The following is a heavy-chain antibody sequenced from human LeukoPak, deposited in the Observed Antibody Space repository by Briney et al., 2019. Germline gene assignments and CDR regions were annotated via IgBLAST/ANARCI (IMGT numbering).Heavy chain of an antibody. J-gene: IGHJ4*02. V-gene: IGHV3-48*03. Sequence: GGSLRLSCAASGFTFSSYEMNWVRQAPGKGLEWVSYISSSGSTIYYADSVKGRFTISRDNAKNSLYLQMNSLRAEDTALYYCAKDMNTAMVGTFDYWGQGTLVTVSS. CDR2: ISSSGSTI. D-gene: IGHD5-18*01. CDR1: GFTFSSYE. CDR3: AKDMNTAMVGTFDY.